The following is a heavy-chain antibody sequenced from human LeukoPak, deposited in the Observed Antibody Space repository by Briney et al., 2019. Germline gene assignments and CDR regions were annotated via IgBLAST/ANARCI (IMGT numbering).Heavy chain of an antibody. Sequence: PGGSLRLSCAASGFIFNTYGMSWVRQAPGKELEWVSHISDSGGSTYYTDSVKGRFTISRDNSKNTLHLQMNSLRVEDTAIYYCAKDATYYDFWSTNYWGQGTLVTVSS. CDR2: ISDSGGST. J-gene: IGHJ4*02. CDR3: AKDATYYDFWSTNY. D-gene: IGHD3-3*01. CDR1: GFIFNTYG. V-gene: IGHV3-23*01.